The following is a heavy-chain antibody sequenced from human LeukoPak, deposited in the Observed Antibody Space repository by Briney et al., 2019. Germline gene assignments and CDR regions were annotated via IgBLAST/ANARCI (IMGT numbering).Heavy chain of an antibody. Sequence: TGGSLRLSCAASGFTFSSYEMNWVRQAPGKGLEWVANIKLDGSEKYYVDSVKGRFTISRDNAKNSLYLQMNSLRAEDTVVYYCARGKVGFDYWGQGTLVTVSS. CDR3: ARGKVGFDY. V-gene: IGHV3-7*01. CDR1: GFTFSSYE. CDR2: IKLDGSEK. J-gene: IGHJ4*02. D-gene: IGHD1-1*01.